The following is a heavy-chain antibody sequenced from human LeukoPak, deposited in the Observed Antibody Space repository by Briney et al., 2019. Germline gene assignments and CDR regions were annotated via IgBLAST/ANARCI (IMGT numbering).Heavy chain of an antibody. Sequence: PSETLSLTCTVSGGSVSSGTYYWNWIRQPPGKGLEWIGYIYHSGSTTYNPSLKSRATISVDTSKNQFSLKLNYVTAADTAVYYCARDHGGYAYNWFDPWGQGTLITVSS. CDR3: ARDHGGYAYNWFDP. CDR2: IYHSGST. V-gene: IGHV4-61*01. CDR1: GGSVSSGTYY. J-gene: IGHJ5*02. D-gene: IGHD5-12*01.